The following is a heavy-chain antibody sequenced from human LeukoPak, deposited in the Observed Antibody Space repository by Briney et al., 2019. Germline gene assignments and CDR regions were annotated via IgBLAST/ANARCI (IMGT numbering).Heavy chain of an antibody. CDR2: ISYDGSSN. D-gene: IGHD3-16*02. V-gene: IGHV3-30*18. CDR1: GFTFSSYG. CDR3: AKTFGGVIVQYYFDY. Sequence: GRSLRLSCAASGFTFSSYGMHWVRQAPGRGLERVAVISYDGSSNYYAAAVKGRFTISRDNSKNTLYLQMNSLRAEDTAVYYCAKTFGGVIVQYYFDYWGQGTLVTVSS. J-gene: IGHJ4*02.